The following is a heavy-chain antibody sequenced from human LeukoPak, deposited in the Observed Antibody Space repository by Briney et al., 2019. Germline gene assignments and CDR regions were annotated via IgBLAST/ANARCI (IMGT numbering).Heavy chain of an antibody. J-gene: IGHJ4*02. Sequence: GGSLRLSCAASGFTFSSYWMHWVRQAPGKGLVWVSRIKSDGSTTTYADSVKGRFTISRDNAKNTLYLQMNSLRAEDTAVYYCARGVAAAGTPLTPFDYWGQGTRVTVSS. D-gene: IGHD6-13*01. CDR1: GFTFSSYW. CDR3: ARGVAAAGTPLTPFDY. V-gene: IGHV3-74*01. CDR2: IKSDGSTT.